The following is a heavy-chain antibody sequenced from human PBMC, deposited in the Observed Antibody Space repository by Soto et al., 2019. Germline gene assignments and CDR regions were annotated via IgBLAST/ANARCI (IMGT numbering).Heavy chain of an antibody. D-gene: IGHD2-21*01. CDR3: GKETLDSSGGDCALYYYFGMDV. CDR1: GFTFRSYG. J-gene: IGHJ6*02. V-gene: IGHV3-30*18. CDR2: ISNDGNKK. Sequence: QVQLVESGGGVVQPGRSLRLSCATSGFTFRSYGMHWVRQAPGKGLEWLAVISNDGNKKFFAASMKGRLTLSRDNASNTVYPQIKRLRAEDTAVYFCGKETLDSSGGDCALYYYFGMDVWGQGTTVAVSS.